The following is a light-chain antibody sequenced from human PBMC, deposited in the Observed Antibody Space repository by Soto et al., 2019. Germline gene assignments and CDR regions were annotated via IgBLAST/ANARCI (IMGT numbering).Light chain of an antibody. CDR1: QSVSSK. V-gene: IGKV3D-15*01. Sequence: EIVMTQSPATLSVSPGERAALSCRASQSVSSKLAWYRQRPGQAPRLLIYGASSRATGIPDRFSGSGSGTDFTLTISRLQPEDFATYYCQQTYSIPPWTFGQGTKVDIK. J-gene: IGKJ1*01. CDR2: GAS. CDR3: QQTYSIPPWT.